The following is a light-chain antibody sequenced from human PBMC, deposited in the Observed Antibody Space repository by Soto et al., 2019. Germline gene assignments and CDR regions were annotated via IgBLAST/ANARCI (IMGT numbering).Light chain of an antibody. CDR2: GTS. J-gene: IGKJ4*01. Sequence: IVMTQSPATLSVSPGERATLSCRASQSVGRSLAWYQQKPGQAPRLLMYGTSARATGIPATFSGSGSGTEFTLTLSSLQSEDFAVYYCQQYDNWPSVTFGGGTKVEIK. CDR3: QQYDNWPSVT. CDR1: QSVGRS. V-gene: IGKV3-15*01.